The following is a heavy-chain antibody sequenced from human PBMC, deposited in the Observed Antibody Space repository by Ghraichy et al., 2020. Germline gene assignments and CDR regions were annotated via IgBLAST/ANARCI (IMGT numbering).Heavy chain of an antibody. CDR2: ISAGGGGSK. CDR3: APRGGSYYADDY. D-gene: IGHD3-10*01. V-gene: IGHV3-23*01. J-gene: IGHJ4*02. CDR1: GFTFSSYA. Sequence: GGSLRLSCAASGFTFSSYAMTWVRQAPGKGLEWVSSISAGGGGSKYYADSVKGRFTISRDNSKTTLYLQMNSLRVEDTAVYYCAPRGGSYYADDYRGQGTLVIVSS.